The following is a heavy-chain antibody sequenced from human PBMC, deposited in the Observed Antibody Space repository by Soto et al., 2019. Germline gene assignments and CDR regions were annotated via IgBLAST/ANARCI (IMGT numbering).Heavy chain of an antibody. Sequence: KTSETLSLTCTVSGGSVVSGSYYFIGIRQPPWKGLEWIGYIYYSGSTNYNPSLKSRVTISVDTSKNQFSLKLSSVTAADTAVYYCAIGFGDYGNWFDPWGQGTLVTVSS. D-gene: IGHD3-10*01. CDR3: AIGFGDYGNWFDP. V-gene: IGHV4-61*01. CDR2: IYYSGST. CDR1: GGSVVSGSYY. J-gene: IGHJ5*02.